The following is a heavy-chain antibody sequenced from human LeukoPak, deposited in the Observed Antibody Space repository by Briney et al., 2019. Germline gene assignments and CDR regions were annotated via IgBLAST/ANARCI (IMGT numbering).Heavy chain of an antibody. J-gene: IGHJ4*02. CDR2: IYHSEGT. D-gene: IGHD3-3*01. Sequence: SETLSLTCTVSGGSINDATWNWIRQPPGQGLEWIGYIYHSEGTNYNPSLSSRVTISLDTSKNQFSLKLSSVTAADTAVYYCARVGTYDRSLDSWGQGTLVIVSS. CDR1: GGSINDAT. CDR3: ARVGTYDRSLDS. V-gene: IGHV4-59*01.